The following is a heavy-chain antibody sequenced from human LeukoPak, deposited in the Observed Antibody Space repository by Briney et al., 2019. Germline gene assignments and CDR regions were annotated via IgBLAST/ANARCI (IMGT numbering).Heavy chain of an antibody. J-gene: IGHJ6*03. Sequence: PSGTLSLTCAVSGGSISSSNWWSWIRQPPGKGLEWIGEINHSGSTNYNPSLKSRVTISVDTSKNQFSLKLSSVTAADTAVYYCARRRAAGSWGGPRGLPHYYMDVWGKGTTVTVSS. D-gene: IGHD6-13*01. V-gene: IGHV4-4*02. CDR2: INHSGST. CDR3: ARRRAAGSWGGPRGLPHYYMDV. CDR1: GGSISSSNW.